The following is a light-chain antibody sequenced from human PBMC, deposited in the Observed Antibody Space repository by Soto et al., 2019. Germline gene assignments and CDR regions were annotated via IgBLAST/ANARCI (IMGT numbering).Light chain of an antibody. J-gene: IGKJ2*01. CDR3: QQRGDWPLYT. CDR2: DAS. V-gene: IGKV3-11*01. Sequence: ELVLTQSPATLSLSPGERATLSCRASQSVSTYLAWYQQIPGHAPSLLIYDASDRATGIPAMFSGSGSGTDFTLTITSLEPEDFVVYYCQQRGDWPLYTFGHGTKLEIK. CDR1: QSVSTY.